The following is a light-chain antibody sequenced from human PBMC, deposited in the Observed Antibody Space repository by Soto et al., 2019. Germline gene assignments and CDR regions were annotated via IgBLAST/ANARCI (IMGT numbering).Light chain of an antibody. J-gene: IGKJ1*01. CDR1: QSVSTSY. Sequence: DIVFTHSPGTLSLSPGETATLSCRASQSVSTSYLAWYQQKPGQAPRLLIFGASSRATGIPDRFIGSGSGTDFTLTISRLEPEDFAVYYCQQYGSSPTTFGQGTKVDIK. V-gene: IGKV3-20*01. CDR3: QQYGSSPTT. CDR2: GAS.